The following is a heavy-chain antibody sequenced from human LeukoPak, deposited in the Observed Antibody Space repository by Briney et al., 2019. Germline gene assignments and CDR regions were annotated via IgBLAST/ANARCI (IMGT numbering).Heavy chain of an antibody. CDR3: ARVQVLPGTMIVVVIPRNDY. V-gene: IGHV1-18*01. D-gene: IGHD3-22*01. CDR2: ISAYNGYT. Sequence: ASVKVSCKASGYTFTSYGISWVRQAPGQGLEWMGWISAYNGYTNYAQKLQGRVTMTTDTSTSTAYMELRSLRSDDTAVYYCARVQVLPGTMIVVVIPRNDYWGQGTLVTVSS. J-gene: IGHJ4*02. CDR1: GYTFTSYG.